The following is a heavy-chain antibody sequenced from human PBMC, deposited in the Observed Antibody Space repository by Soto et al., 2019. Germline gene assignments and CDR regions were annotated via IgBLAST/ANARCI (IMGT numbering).Heavy chain of an antibody. D-gene: IGHD2-15*01. V-gene: IGHV1-3*01. CDR3: ARGPGGPDGPGDY. J-gene: IGHJ4*02. Sequence: KFQGRVTITRDRSASTAYMELSSLRSEDTAVYYCARGPGGPDGPGDYWGQGTLVTVSS.